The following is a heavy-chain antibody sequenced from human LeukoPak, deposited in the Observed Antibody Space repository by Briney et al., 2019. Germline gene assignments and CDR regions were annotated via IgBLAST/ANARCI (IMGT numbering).Heavy chain of an antibody. CDR1: GGSISSSSYY. J-gene: IGHJ6*03. Sequence: PSETLSLTCTVSGGSISSSSYYWGWIRLPPGKGLEWIGSIYYSGSTYYNPSLKSRVTISVDTSKNQFSLKLSSVTAADTAVYYCARDKFGLKYSSGWYYPLYMDVWGKGTTVTVSS. D-gene: IGHD6-19*01. CDR3: ARDKFGLKYSSGWYYPLYMDV. V-gene: IGHV4-39*07. CDR2: IYYSGST.